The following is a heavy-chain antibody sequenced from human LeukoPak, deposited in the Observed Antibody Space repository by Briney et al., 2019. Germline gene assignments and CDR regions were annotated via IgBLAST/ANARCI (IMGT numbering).Heavy chain of an antibody. J-gene: IGHJ4*02. CDR2: IIPIFGTA. CDR1: GGTFSSYA. CDR3: ARDRGNCNDSYFDY. V-gene: IGHV1-69*05. D-gene: IGHD1-1*01. Sequence: SVKVSCKASGGTFSSYAISLVRQAPGPGLEWMGRIIPIFGTANYAQKFQGRVTITTDESTSTAYMELSSLRSEDTAVHYCARDRGNCNDSYFDYWGQGTLVTVSS.